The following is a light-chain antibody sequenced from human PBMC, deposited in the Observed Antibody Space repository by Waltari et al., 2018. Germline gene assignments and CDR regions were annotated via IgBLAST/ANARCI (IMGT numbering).Light chain of an antibody. V-gene: IGLV8-61*01. Sequence: QTVVTQEPSFSVSPGGTVTPTCALSSGPVSSTSYPTWYQQTPGQPPRTLVYKGISRSSGVPDRFSGSILGNTAALTITGAQADDESDYYCSMYMGSGVWVFGGGTKLTVL. CDR3: SMYMGSGVWV. CDR1: SGPVSSTSY. CDR2: KGI. J-gene: IGLJ3*02.